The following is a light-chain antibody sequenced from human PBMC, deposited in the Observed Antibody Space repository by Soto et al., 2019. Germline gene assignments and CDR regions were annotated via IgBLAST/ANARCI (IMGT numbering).Light chain of an antibody. Sequence: DIQMPQSPSTLSASVGDRVTITCRASQSISNWLAWYQQKPGKAPNLLIYDASSLESGVPSRFSGSGSGTEFTLTSTSLQPDDVATYYCQQYSSYSRTFGQGTKVQI. CDR2: DAS. CDR1: QSISNW. CDR3: QQYSSYSRT. V-gene: IGKV1-5*01. J-gene: IGKJ1*01.